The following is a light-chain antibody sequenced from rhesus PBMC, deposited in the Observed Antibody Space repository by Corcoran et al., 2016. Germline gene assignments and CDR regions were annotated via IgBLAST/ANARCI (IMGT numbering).Light chain of an antibody. CDR2: EAT. J-gene: IGKJ4*01. CDR3: QHYYSTPLT. V-gene: IGKV1-21*01. Sequence: ERPGETPKLLIYEATSLQSGIPPRFSGSGSGTAFTLTISSLQPEDFATYYCQHYYSTPLTFGRWTKVEIK.